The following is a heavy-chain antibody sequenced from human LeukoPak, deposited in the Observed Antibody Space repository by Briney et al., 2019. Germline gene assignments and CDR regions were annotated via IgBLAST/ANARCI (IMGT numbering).Heavy chain of an antibody. CDR1: GYTFTGYY. Sequence: GASVKVSCKASGYTFTGYYMHWVRQAPGQGLEWMGWINPNSGGTNYAQKFQGRVTMTRDTSISTAYMELSRLRSDDTAVYYCARYYYDTNTNSPEFDPWGQGTLVTVSS. J-gene: IGHJ5*02. V-gene: IGHV1-2*02. CDR3: ARYYYDTNTNSPEFDP. CDR2: INPNSGGT. D-gene: IGHD3-9*01.